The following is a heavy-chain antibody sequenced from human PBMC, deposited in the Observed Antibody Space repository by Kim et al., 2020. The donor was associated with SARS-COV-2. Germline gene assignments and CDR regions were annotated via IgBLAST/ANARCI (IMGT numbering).Heavy chain of an antibody. CDR1: GGSISSSSYY. V-gene: IGHV4-39*07. Sequence: SETLSLTCTVSGGSISSSSYYWGWIRQPPGKGLEWIGSIYYSGSTYYNPSLKSRVTISVDTSKNQFSLKLSSVTAADTAVYYCAREDVALTTNLFDYWGQGTLVTVSS. D-gene: IGHD4-4*01. CDR2: IYYSGST. J-gene: IGHJ4*02. CDR3: AREDVALTTNLFDY.